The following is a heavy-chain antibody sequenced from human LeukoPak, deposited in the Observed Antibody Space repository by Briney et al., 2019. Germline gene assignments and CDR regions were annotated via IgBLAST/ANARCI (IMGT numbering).Heavy chain of an antibody. CDR2: IYYSGST. CDR1: GGSISSYY. CDR3: ARSHIYGGYGDTFDY. Sequence: SETLSLTCTVYGGSISSYYWSLIRQPPGKGLEWIGYIYYSGSTNYNPSLKSRVTISVDTSKNQFSLKLSSVTAADTAVYYCARSHIYGGYGDTFDYWGQGTLVTVSS. J-gene: IGHJ4*02. D-gene: IGHD4-17*01. V-gene: IGHV4-59*01.